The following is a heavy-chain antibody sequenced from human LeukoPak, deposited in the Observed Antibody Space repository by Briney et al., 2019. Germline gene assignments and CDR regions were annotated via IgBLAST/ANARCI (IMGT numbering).Heavy chain of an antibody. Sequence: GGSLRLSCAASGFTFSTYAMTWVRQAPGKGLEWVSAISGSGGTTYYADSVKGRFTISRDNAKNSLYLQMNSLRAEDTAVYYCARGLSVTRFAMWGQGTLVTVSS. J-gene: IGHJ4*02. CDR3: ARGLSVTRFAM. V-gene: IGHV3-23*01. D-gene: IGHD2-2*01. CDR1: GFTFSTYA. CDR2: ISGSGGTT.